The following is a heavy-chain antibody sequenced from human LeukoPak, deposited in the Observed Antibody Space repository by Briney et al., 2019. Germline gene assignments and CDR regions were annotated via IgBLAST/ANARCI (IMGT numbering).Heavy chain of an antibody. Sequence: GGSLRLSCAASGFTFSSYWMHWVRQAPGKGLEWLSSISSASDYIYYADSVKGRFTISRDNTKNSLYLQMHSLRAEDTAVYYCARDQVGPLDYWGQGTLVTVSS. CDR1: GFTFSSYW. V-gene: IGHV3-21*01. CDR2: ISSASDYI. J-gene: IGHJ4*02. CDR3: ARDQVGPLDY.